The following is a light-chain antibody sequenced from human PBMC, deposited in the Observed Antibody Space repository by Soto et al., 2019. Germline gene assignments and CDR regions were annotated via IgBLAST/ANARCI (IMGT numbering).Light chain of an antibody. CDR3: CSYAGSSTLV. Sequence: QSALTQPASVSGSPGQSITISCTGTTSDVGGYNYVSWYQQHPGKAPKLMIYDVSNRPSGVSNRFSGSKSGNTASLTISGLQAEDEGDYYCCSYAGSSTLVFGTGTKLTVL. CDR2: DVS. J-gene: IGLJ1*01. CDR1: TSDVGGYNY. V-gene: IGLV2-14*01.